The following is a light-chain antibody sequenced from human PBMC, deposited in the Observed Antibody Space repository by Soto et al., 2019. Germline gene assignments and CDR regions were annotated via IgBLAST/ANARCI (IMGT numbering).Light chain of an antibody. CDR2: AAS. CDR3: QKYNSAPPT. V-gene: IGKV1-27*01. CDR1: QGISSY. J-gene: IGKJ5*01. Sequence: IRMTQSPSPLSASTGDRVTITCRASQGISSYLAWYQQKPGKVPKLLIYAASTLQSGVPSRFSGSGSGTDFTLTISSLQPEEVATYYCQKYNSAPPTFGKGTRLEIK.